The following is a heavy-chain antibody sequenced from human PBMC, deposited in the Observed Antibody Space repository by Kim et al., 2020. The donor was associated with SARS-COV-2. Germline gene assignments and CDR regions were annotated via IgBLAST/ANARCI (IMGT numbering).Heavy chain of an antibody. J-gene: IGHJ4*02. Sequence: SETLSLTCTVSGGSISSGGYYWSWIRQHPEKGLEWIGYIYYSGSTYYNPSLKSRVTISVDTSNNQLSLKLSSVTAADTAMHYCARDSDTSGYGHFDYWGQGTLVTVSS. CDR2: IYYSGST. V-gene: IGHV4-31*03. D-gene: IGHD3-22*01. CDR1: GGSISSGGYY. CDR3: ARDSDTSGYGHFDY.